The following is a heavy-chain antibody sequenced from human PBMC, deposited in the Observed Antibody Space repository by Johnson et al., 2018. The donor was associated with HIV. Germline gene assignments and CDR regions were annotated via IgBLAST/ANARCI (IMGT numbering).Heavy chain of an antibody. CDR1: GLTFSSYG. Sequence: QVQLVESGGGVVQPGGSLRLSCAASGLTFSSYGMHWVRQAPGKGLEWVAFIRYDGSNKYYADSVKGRFTISRDNSKNTLYLQMNSLRAEDTAVYYCARGGASDAFDIWGQGTMVTVSS. J-gene: IGHJ3*02. D-gene: IGHD4/OR15-4a*01. V-gene: IGHV3-30*02. CDR3: ARGGASDAFDI. CDR2: IRYDGSNK.